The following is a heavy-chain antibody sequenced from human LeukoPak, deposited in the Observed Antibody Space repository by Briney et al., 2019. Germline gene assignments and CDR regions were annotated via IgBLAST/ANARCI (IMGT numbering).Heavy chain of an antibody. CDR1: GFTLSSYA. CDR3: AFLEGYSYGTGSSYGTDV. CDR2: MSFDVRNT. D-gene: IGHD5-18*01. V-gene: IGHV3-30*03. Sequence: QTGRSLRLSCAASGFTLSSYAIHWVRQAPGKGLEWVAVMSFDVRNTYYSESVKGRFTITRDNFRNTLYLQMNSLRTEDTAVYYCAFLEGYSYGTGSSYGTDVWGQGTAVTVS. J-gene: IGHJ6*02.